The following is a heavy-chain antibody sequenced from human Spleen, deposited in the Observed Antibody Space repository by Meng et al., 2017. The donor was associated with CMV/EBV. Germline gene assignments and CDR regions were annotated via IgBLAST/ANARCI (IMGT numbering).Heavy chain of an antibody. CDR3: ATGRTKTAAALYPPEY. CDR1: GFTFTGYY. D-gene: IGHD6-13*01. CDR2: INPNSGGT. V-gene: IGHV1-2*02. Sequence: ASVKVSCKASGFTFTGYYMHWVRQAPGQGLEWMGWINPNSGGTYYAQKFQGRITMTRDTSISTAYMELSSLRSEDTAVYYCATGRTKTAAALYPPEYWGQGTLVTVSS. J-gene: IGHJ4*02.